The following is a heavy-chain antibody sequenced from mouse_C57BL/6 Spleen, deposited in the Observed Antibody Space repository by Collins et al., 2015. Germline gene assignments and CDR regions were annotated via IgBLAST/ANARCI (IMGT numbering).Heavy chain of an antibody. CDR2: IDPANGNT. V-gene: IGHV14-3*02. CDR3: ARKGYGSSYVWFAY. Sequence: KLSCTASGFNIKDTYMHWVKQRPEQGLEWIGRIDPANGNTKYDPKFQGKATITADTSSNTAYLQLSSLTSEDTAVYYCARKGYGSSYVWFAYWGQGTLVTVSA. CDR1: GFNIKDTY. D-gene: IGHD1-1*01. J-gene: IGHJ3*01.